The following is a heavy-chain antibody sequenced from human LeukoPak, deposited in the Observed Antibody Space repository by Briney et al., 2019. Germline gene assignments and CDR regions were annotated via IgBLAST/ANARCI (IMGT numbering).Heavy chain of an antibody. D-gene: IGHD5-18*01. J-gene: IGHJ4*02. CDR3: ARHAGYPKIFDY. V-gene: IGHV4-59*08. Sequence: SETLSLTCAVYGGSFSGYYWSWIRQPPGKGLEWIGYIHYSGSTNYNPSLRSRVTVSVDTSKNQISLKLSSVTAADTAVYYCARHAGYPKIFDYWGQGTLVTVSS. CDR2: IHYSGST. CDR1: GGSFSGYY.